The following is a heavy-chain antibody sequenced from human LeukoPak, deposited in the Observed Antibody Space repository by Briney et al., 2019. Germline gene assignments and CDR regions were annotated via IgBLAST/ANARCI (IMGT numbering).Heavy chain of an antibody. D-gene: IGHD3-10*01. V-gene: IGHV4-30-4*01. J-gene: IGHJ6*02. CDR1: GGSISSGDYY. CDR3: ARNLTMVRGLYGMDV. CDR2: IYYSGST. Sequence: TSQTLSLTCTVSGGSISSGDYYWSWIRQPPGKGLEWIGYIYYSGSTYYNPSLKSRVTISVDTSKNQFSLKLSSVTAADTAVYYFARNLTMVRGLYGMDVWGQGTKVNVSS.